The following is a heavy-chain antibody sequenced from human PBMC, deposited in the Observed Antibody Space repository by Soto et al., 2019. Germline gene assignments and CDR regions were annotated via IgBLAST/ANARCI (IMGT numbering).Heavy chain of an antibody. D-gene: IGHD5-18*01. V-gene: IGHV1-46*01. CDR2: INPSGGST. CDR3: ARGSGYSYGLDY. J-gene: IGHJ4*02. Sequence: ASVKVSCKASGYTFTSYYMHWVRQAPGQGLEWMGIINPSGGSTNYAQKFQGRVTITADKSTSTAYMELSSLRSEDTAVYYCARGSGYSYGLDYWGQGTLVTVSS. CDR1: GYTFTSYY.